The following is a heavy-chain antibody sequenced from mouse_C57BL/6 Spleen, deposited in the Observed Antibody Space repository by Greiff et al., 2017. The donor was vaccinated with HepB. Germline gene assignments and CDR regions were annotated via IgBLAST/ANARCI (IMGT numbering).Heavy chain of an antibody. D-gene: IGHD2-5*01. Sequence: EVKLEESGGDLVKPGGSLKLSCAASGFTFSSYGMSWVRQTPDKRLEWVATISSGGSYTYYPDSVKGRFTISRDNAKNTLYLQMSSLKSEDTAMYYCARHKAESNYGWFAYWGQGTLVTVSA. CDR3: ARHKAESNYGWFAY. V-gene: IGHV5-6*02. CDR2: ISSGGSYT. J-gene: IGHJ3*01. CDR1: GFTFSSYG.